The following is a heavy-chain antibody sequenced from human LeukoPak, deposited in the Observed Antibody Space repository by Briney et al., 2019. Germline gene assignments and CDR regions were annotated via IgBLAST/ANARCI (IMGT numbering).Heavy chain of an antibody. Sequence: SETLSLTRTVSGGSISSGGYYWSWIRQHPGKGLEWIGYIYYSGSTYYNPSLKSRVTISVDTSKNQFSLKLSSVTAADTAVYYCARDRPTDYCYYGMDVWGQGTTVTVSS. CDR1: GGSISSGGYY. CDR2: IYYSGST. J-gene: IGHJ6*02. V-gene: IGHV4-31*03. CDR3: ARDRPTDYCYYGMDV.